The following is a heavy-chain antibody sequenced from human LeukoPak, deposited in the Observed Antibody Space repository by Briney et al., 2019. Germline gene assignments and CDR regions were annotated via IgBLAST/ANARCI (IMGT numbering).Heavy chain of an antibody. D-gene: IGHD3-10*01. Sequence: GESLKISCKGSGYSFTSYWIGWVRQMPGKGLEWMGIIYPGDSDTRYSPSFQGQVTISADKSISTAYLQWSSLKASGTARYYCAILTDYYGSGSYHAYYFDYWGQGSLVTVYS. CDR1: GYSFTSYW. J-gene: IGHJ4*02. CDR2: IYPGDSDT. CDR3: AILTDYYGSGSYHAYYFDY. V-gene: IGHV5-51*01.